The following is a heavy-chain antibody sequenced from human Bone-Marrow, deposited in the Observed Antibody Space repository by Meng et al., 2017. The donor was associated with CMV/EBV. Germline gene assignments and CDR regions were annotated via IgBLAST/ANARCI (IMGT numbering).Heavy chain of an antibody. V-gene: IGHV1-46*01. Sequence: ASVKVSCKASGYTFTSYYMSWVRQAPGQGLEWMGIINPSGGSTSYAQKFQGRVTMTRDTSTSTVHMELSSLRSDDTAVYYCARVLFFGDPFDYWGQGTLGTVSS. CDR1: GYTFTSYY. CDR3: ARVLFFGDPFDY. J-gene: IGHJ4*02. D-gene: IGHD4-17*01. CDR2: INPSGGST.